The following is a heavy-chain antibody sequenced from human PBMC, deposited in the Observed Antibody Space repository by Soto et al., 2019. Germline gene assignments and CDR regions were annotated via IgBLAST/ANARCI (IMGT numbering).Heavy chain of an antibody. J-gene: IGHJ4*02. CDR2: INPPDGST. CDR3: ARYYDSSGPAFDY. Sequence: QVQLVQSGAEVKKPGASVKVSCKASGYTFSDYYIHWVRQAPGHGLDWMGIINPPDGSTTYEQKFQGRVSMTSDTSTSTVYMELSSLRSEDTAIYYCARYYDSSGPAFDYWGQGTLVTVSS. CDR1: GYTFSDYY. D-gene: IGHD3-22*01. V-gene: IGHV1-46*01.